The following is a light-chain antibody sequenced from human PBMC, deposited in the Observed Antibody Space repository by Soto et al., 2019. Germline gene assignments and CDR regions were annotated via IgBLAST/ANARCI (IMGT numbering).Light chain of an antibody. CDR2: GAS. CDR1: QIISTY. Sequence: DIQMTQSPSSLAASVGDRVTISCQASQIISTYLNWYQQKPGQVPTLLIYGASSLQSGVPSRFSASGSGTDFTLSISSLQREDFATYYCQQSYSTPHTFGQGTKLEIK. V-gene: IGKV1-39*01. CDR3: QQSYSTPHT. J-gene: IGKJ2*01.